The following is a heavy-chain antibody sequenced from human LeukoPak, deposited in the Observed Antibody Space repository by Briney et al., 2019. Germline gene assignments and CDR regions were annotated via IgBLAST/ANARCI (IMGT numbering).Heavy chain of an antibody. J-gene: IGHJ4*02. CDR3: AKGGRSGSYGLDY. Sequence: GGSLRLSCAASGFTLGTFGMHWVRQAPGKGLEWVAFIRHDGSNKYYADSVKGRFAISRDNSKNTLYLQMNSLSSEDTAVYYCAKGGRSGSYGLDYGGQGTLVTVSS. V-gene: IGHV3-30*02. D-gene: IGHD1-26*01. CDR2: IRHDGSNK. CDR1: GFTLGTFG.